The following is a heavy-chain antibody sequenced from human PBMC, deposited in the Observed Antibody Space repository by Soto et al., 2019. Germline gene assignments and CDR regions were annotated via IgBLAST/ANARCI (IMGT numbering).Heavy chain of an antibody. CDR1: GFTFSSYW. J-gene: IGHJ4*02. V-gene: IGHV3-74*01. CDR3: AKDQVFGSGSLDY. D-gene: IGHD3-10*01. CDR2: IRGDGGDI. Sequence: EVHLVESGGDLVQPGGSLRLSCAASGFTFSSYWMHWVRQVPGKGLVWVSRIRGDGGDINYADSVKGRFNISRENAKNIQYLHMDSLRVEDTTVYYCAKDQVFGSGSLDYWGQGTLVTVSS.